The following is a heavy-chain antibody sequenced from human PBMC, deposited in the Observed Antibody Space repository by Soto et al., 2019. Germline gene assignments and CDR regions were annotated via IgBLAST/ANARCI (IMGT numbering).Heavy chain of an antibody. CDR3: LQRGGNWGALDL. CDR2: SGGTDGDSDGVT. CDR1: GFILNNYD. D-gene: IGHD7-27*01. V-gene: IGHV3-23*01. Sequence: VQLLESGGDLVQPGGSLRLSCVASGFILNNYDMSWGRQAPGKGLEWVSTSGGTDGDSDGVTWNDDSVKGRFTTSRELSAHSLFLTVDYLRAEDAALYYCLQRGGNWGALDLCGEWTTFVVSS. J-gene: IGHJ6*04.